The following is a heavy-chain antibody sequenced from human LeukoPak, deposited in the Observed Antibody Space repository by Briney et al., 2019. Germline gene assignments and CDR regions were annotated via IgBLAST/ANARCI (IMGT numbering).Heavy chain of an antibody. V-gene: IGHV3-30*03. Sequence: PGGSLRLSCAASGFTFSSYGMHWVRQAPGKGLEWVAVISYDGSNKYYADSVKGRFTISRDNSKNTLYLQMNSLRAEDTAVYYCARGDYDFWSGYPHPTHYWGQGTLVTVSS. CDR3: ARGDYDFWSGYPHPTHY. CDR2: ISYDGSNK. D-gene: IGHD3-3*01. J-gene: IGHJ4*02. CDR1: GFTFSSYG.